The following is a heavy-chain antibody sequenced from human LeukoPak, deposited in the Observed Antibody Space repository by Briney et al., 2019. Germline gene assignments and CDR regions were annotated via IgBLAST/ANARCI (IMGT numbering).Heavy chain of an antibody. V-gene: IGHV1-2*02. J-gene: IGHJ1*01. CDR1: GYTFTGYY. Sequence: GASVKVSCKASGYTFTGYYMHWVRQAPGQGLEWMGWINPHSGGTNYARLFHGRVTMTRDTSITTAYMELSRLRSDDTAMYYCAKTDNKYDSRLLFNWGQGTQIIVSS. D-gene: IGHD3-22*01. CDR3: AKTDNKYDSRLLFN. CDR2: INPHSGGT.